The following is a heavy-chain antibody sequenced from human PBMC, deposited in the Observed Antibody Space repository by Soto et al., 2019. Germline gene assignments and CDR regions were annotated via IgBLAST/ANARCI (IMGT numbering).Heavy chain of an antibody. CDR2: INPNSGGT. V-gene: IGHV1-2*04. Sequence: ASVKVSCKASGYTFTGYYMHWVRQAPGQGLEWMGWINPNSGGTNYAKKFQGWVTMTRATSISTAVMGLSRLRSDDTAVYYCARALIERVVDNPYDSTTIYYYYYGMDVWGQGTTVTVSS. J-gene: IGHJ6*02. CDR3: ARALIERVVDNPYDSTTIYYYYYGMDV. D-gene: IGHD3-22*01. CDR1: GYTFTGYY.